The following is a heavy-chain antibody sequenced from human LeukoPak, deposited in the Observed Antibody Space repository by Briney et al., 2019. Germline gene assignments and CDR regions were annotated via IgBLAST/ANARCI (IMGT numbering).Heavy chain of an antibody. V-gene: IGHV5-51*01. CDR3: ARLGVAVAGTKYFQH. CDR1: GYSFTSYW. D-gene: IGHD6-19*01. CDR2: IYPGDSDT. Sequence: GESLKISCKGSGYSFTSYWIGWVRQMPGKGQEWMGIIYPGDSDTRYSPSFQGQVTISADKSISTAYLQWSSLKASDTAMYYCARLGVAVAGTKYFQHWGQGTLVTVSS. J-gene: IGHJ1*01.